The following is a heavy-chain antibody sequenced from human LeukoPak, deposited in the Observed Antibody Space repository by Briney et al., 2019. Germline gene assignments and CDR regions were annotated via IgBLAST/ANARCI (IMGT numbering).Heavy chain of an antibody. J-gene: IGHJ4*02. D-gene: IGHD3-22*01. CDR1: GYTFTGYY. CDR3: ARDWYYDSSGHDY. V-gene: IGHV1-2*06. Sequence: ASVKVSCTASGYTFTGYYMHWVRQAPGQGLEWMGRINPNSGGTNYAQKFQGRVTMTRDTSISTAYMELSRLRSDDTAVYYCARDWYYDSSGHDYWGQGTLVTVAS. CDR2: INPNSGGT.